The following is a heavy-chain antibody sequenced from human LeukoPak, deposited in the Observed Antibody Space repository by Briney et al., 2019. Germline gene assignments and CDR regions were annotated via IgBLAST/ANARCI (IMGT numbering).Heavy chain of an antibody. D-gene: IGHD3-9*01. CDR1: GFTFSNYA. CDR2: ISGRSDNK. Sequence: PGGSLRLSCAASGFTFSNYAMYWVRQAPGKGLEWVSAISGRSDNKYYADSVKGRFTLSRDSSKNTLYLQMNSLRADDTAVYYCAKWGDYDVLTGYYVSDFWGQGTLVTVSS. J-gene: IGHJ4*02. V-gene: IGHV3-23*01. CDR3: AKWGDYDVLTGYYVSDF.